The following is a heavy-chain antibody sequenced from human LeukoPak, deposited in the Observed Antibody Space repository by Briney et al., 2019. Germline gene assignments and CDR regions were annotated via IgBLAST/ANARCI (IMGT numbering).Heavy chain of an antibody. Sequence: ASVKVSCKASGYTFTSYYMHWVRQAPGQGLEWMGIINPSGGSTGYAQKFQGRVTMTRDTSTSTVYMELSSLRSEDTAVYYCARDLKDRAFDPWGQGTLVTVSS. CDR3: ARDLKDRAFDP. CDR1: GYTFTSYY. CDR2: INPSGGST. V-gene: IGHV1-46*01. J-gene: IGHJ5*02.